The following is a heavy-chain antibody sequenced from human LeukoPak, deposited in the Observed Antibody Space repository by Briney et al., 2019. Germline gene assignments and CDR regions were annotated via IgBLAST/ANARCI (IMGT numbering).Heavy chain of an antibody. J-gene: IGHJ4*02. D-gene: IGHD1-26*01. CDR3: AKYGPQDSGSSHFDY. V-gene: IGHV3-7*03. CDR2: INQDGSDK. CDR1: GFTFSNYW. Sequence: GGSLRLSCAVSGFTFSNYWMTWVRQAPGRGLEWVANINQDGSDKYFVGSVKGRFTISRDNAKNSLYLQMNSLRAEDTAIYYCAKYGPQDSGSSHFDYWGQGALVTVSS.